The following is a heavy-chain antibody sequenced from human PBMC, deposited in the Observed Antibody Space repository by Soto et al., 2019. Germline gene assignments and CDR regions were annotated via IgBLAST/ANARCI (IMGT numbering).Heavy chain of an antibody. J-gene: IGHJ4*02. CDR2: ISWNSGSI. Sequence: GGSLRLSCAASGFTFDDYAMHWVRQAPGKGLEWVSGISWNSGSIGYADSVKGRFTISRDNAKNSLYLQMNSLRAEDTALYYCAKGQYSGYDSPHEVGPFDYWGQGTLVTVSS. D-gene: IGHD5-12*01. CDR3: AKGQYSGYDSPHEVGPFDY. CDR1: GFTFDDYA. V-gene: IGHV3-9*01.